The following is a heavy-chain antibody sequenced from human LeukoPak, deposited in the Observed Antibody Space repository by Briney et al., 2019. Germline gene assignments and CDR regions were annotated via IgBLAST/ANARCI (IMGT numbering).Heavy chain of an antibody. CDR3: ARDIADYTEGFGAFDI. Sequence: SETLSLTCTVSGGSISSYYWSWIRQPPGKGLEWIGRIYTSGSTNYNPSLKSRVTMSVDTSKNQFSLKLSSVTAADTAVYYCARDIADYTEGFGAFDIWGQGTMVTVSS. V-gene: IGHV4-4*07. CDR2: IYTSGST. CDR1: GGSISSYY. J-gene: IGHJ3*02. D-gene: IGHD3-3*01.